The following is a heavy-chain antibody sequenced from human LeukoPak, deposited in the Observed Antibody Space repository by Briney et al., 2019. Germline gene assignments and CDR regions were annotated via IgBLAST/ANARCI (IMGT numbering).Heavy chain of an antibody. CDR3: AKRRRRIAVADVDY. V-gene: IGHV3-23*01. CDR2: ISGSGGST. CDR1: GFTFSSYA. D-gene: IGHD6-19*01. Sequence: GGSLRLSCAASGFTFSSYAMSWVRQAPGKGLGWVSAISGSGGSTYYADSVKGRFTISRDNCKNTLYLQMNSLRAEDTAVYYCAKRRRRIAVADVDYWGQGTLVTVSS. J-gene: IGHJ4*02.